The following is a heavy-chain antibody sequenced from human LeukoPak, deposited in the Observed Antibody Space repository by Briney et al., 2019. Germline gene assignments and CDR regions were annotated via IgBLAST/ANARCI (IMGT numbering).Heavy chain of an antibody. CDR2: IHNSGTT. D-gene: IGHD3-10*01. J-gene: IGHJ4*02. CDR1: GGSFSGHY. CDR3: ARRYYYNLGSFPFDF. Sequence: SETLSLTCGVYGGSFSGHYWSWIRQPPGKGLEWIGEIHNSGTTNYNPSLNSRVTISEDTSKNQFYLNLSSVTAADTAVYYCARRYYYNLGSFPFDFWGQGTLVTVSS. V-gene: IGHV4-34*01.